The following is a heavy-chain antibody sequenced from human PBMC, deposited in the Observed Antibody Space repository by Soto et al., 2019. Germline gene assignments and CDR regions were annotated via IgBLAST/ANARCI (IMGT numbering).Heavy chain of an antibody. D-gene: IGHD5-18*01. CDR1: GFTFSSYA. V-gene: IGHV3-23*01. CDR3: AKDAPPGYSYGYGGDY. Sequence: EVQLLESGGGLVQPGGSLRLSCAASGFTFSSYAMSWVRQAPGKGLEWVSAISGSGGSTYYADSVKGRFTISRDNSKNTLYLQMNSLRAEDTAVYYCAKDAPPGYSYGYGGDYWGQGTLVTVSS. CDR2: ISGSGGST. J-gene: IGHJ4*02.